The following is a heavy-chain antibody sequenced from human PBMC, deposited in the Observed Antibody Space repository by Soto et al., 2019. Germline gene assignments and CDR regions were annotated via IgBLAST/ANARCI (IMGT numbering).Heavy chain of an antibody. V-gene: IGHV3-7*05. Sequence: GGSLRLSCAASGFTFSSFWMRWVRQAPGKGLEWVANINQDGSEKYYVDSVEGRFTISRDNAKNSVYLQMNSLRAEDTAVYYCGRDIYASGQWGQGALVTVSS. CDR3: GRDIYASGQ. D-gene: IGHD3-16*01. J-gene: IGHJ4*02. CDR2: INQDGSEK. CDR1: GFTFSSFW.